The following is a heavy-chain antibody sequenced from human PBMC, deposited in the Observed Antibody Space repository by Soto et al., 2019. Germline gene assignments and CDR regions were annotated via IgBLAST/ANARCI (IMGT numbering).Heavy chain of an antibody. Sequence: GESLKISCKGSGYRFTSYWIGWVRQMPGKGLEWMGIIYPGDSDTRYSRSFQGQVTISVDKSITTAYLQWSSLKASDTAIYYCARRHGQGNWNDAYYNHSMDVWGKGTTVTVSS. D-gene: IGHD1-20*01. CDR3: ARRHGQGNWNDAYYNHSMDV. J-gene: IGHJ6*04. CDR2: IYPGDSDT. V-gene: IGHV5-51*01. CDR1: GYRFTSYW.